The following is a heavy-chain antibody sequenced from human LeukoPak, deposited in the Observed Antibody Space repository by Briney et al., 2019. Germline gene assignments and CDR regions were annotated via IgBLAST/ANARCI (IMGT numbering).Heavy chain of an antibody. J-gene: IGHJ4*02. CDR2: IIPFLDVA. D-gene: IGHD4-17*01. CDR1: GGTISNYA. CDR3: ARDRYEYGAPFWY. V-gene: IGHV1-69*04. Sequence: GASVTVSCKSSGGTISNYAINWVRQAPGQGPEWMGRIIPFLDVADAAQKFQGRVTITADKSASTVYMELTSLRSEDTAVYYCARDRYEYGAPFWYWGKGTLVTVSS.